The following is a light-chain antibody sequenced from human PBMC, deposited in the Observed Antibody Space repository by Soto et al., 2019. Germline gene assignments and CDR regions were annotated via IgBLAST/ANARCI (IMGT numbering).Light chain of an antibody. V-gene: IGKV3-15*01. CDR2: RAS. CDR3: QQYNNWPYT. CDR1: QRISSN. J-gene: IGKJ2*01. Sequence: EIVMTQSPSTLSVSPGGSATLSCRASQRISSNFAWYRQKPGQAPTLLIYRASTRATGIPARFSGSGSGTEFTLTISSLQSEEFAVYYCQQYNNWPYTFGQGTKLEIK.